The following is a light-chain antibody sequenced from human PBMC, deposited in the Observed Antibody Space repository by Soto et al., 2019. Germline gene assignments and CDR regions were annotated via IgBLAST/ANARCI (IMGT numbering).Light chain of an antibody. Sequence: EIVLTQSPGTLSLSPGERATLSCRASQSVSSSYLAWYQQKPGQAPRLLIYGASSRATGITDRFSGSGSGTDFTLTIGRREPDVVAVFYCQQFDSAPVTFGQGTRLESK. J-gene: IGKJ5*01. CDR2: GAS. V-gene: IGKV3-20*01. CDR3: QQFDSAPVT. CDR1: QSVSSSY.